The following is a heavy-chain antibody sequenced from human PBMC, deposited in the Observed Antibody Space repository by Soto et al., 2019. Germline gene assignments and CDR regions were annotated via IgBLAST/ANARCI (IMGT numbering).Heavy chain of an antibody. CDR3: AKGASTGTTVGTIDY. CDR2: ISWNSDSI. CDR1: GFTFDDYA. J-gene: IGHJ4*02. V-gene: IGHV3-9*01. Sequence: EVQLVESGGGLVQPGRSLRLSCAASGFTFDDYAMHWVRQAPGKGLEWVSGISWNSDSIGYADSVKGRFTISRDNAKNSLYLQVNSLRAEDTALYYCAKGASTGTTVGTIDYWGQGTLVTVSS. D-gene: IGHD1-7*01.